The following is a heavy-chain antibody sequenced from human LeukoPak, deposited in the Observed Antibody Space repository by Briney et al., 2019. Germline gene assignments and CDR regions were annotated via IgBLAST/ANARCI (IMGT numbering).Heavy chain of an antibody. D-gene: IGHD6-25*01. Sequence: GGSLRLSCAASGFTLSRHSMNWVRQAPGKGLEWVSSISSSSSYIYYADSVKGRFTISRENAKNSLYLQMNSLRAGDTAVYYCARDRGRYYMDVWGKGTTVTISS. CDR1: GFTLSRHS. CDR3: ARDRGRYYMDV. V-gene: IGHV3-21*01. CDR2: ISSSSSYI. J-gene: IGHJ6*03.